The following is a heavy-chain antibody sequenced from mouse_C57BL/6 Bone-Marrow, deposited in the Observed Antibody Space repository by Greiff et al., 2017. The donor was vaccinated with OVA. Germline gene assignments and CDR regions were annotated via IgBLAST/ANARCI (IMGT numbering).Heavy chain of an antibody. CDR3: ARSWFAY. CDR2: IDPSDSYT. Sequence: QVQLQQPGAELVKPGASVKVSCKASGYTFTSYWMHWVKQRPGQGLEWIGEIDPSDSYTNYNQKFKGKSTLTVDKSSSTAYMQLSSLTSEDSAVYYCARSWFAYWGQGTLVTVSA. CDR1: GYTFTSYW. J-gene: IGHJ3*01. V-gene: IGHV1-69*01.